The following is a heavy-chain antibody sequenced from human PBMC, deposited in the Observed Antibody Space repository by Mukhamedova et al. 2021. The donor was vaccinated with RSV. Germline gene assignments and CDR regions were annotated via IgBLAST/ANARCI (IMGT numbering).Heavy chain of an antibody. Sequence: YADSVKGRSTVSRDNAKNSLYLQMNSLRAEDTAVYYCAREQLLHFWGQGTLVTVSS. J-gene: IGHJ4*02. D-gene: IGHD2-2*01. CDR3: AREQLLHF. V-gene: IGHV3-48*03.